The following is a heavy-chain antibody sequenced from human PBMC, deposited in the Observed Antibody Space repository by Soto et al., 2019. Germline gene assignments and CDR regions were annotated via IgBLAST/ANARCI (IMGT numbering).Heavy chain of an antibody. Sequence: PGESLKISCKGSGYSFSSHWIGWVRQMPGKGLDWMGIIYPGDSDTRYSPSFLGQVTISADKSINTAYLQWSSVTAADTAVYYCASAYGGKNSLDYWGQGTLVTVSS. J-gene: IGHJ4*02. CDR3: ASAYGGKNSLDY. D-gene: IGHD2-15*01. CDR1: GYSFSSHW. V-gene: IGHV5-51*01. CDR2: IYPGDSDT.